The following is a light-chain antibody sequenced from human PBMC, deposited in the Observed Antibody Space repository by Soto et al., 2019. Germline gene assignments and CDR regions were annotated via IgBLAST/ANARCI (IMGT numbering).Light chain of an antibody. CDR3: QQYDNLLALT. CDR2: DAS. V-gene: IGKV1-33*01. J-gene: IGKJ4*01. Sequence: DIQMTQSPSSLSASVGDRVTIACQASQDISKYLNWYQFRPGQAPKLLIYDASNLETGVPSMFRGSGSGTHFTLTIISLQPEDVATYYCQQYDNLLALTFGGGTKVQIK. CDR1: QDISKY.